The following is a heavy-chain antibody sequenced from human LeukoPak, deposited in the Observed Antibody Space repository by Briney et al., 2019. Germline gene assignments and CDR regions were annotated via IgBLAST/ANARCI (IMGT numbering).Heavy chain of an antibody. V-gene: IGHV3-64*02. D-gene: IGHD6-19*01. CDR3: ARKSSNGWDDF. CDR2: ISSKGTTT. J-gene: IGHJ3*01. Sequence: GGSLRLSCAASGFTFSSYSMHWVRQVPGMGLGYVAAISSKGTTTHYGDSVRGRFVISRDNSKNILYLEMGSLRPGDMGVYYCARKSSNGWDDFWGQGTLVTVSS. CDR1: GFTFSSYS.